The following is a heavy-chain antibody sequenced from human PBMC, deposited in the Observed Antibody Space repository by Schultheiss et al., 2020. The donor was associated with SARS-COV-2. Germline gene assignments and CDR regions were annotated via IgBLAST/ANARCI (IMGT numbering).Heavy chain of an antibody. Sequence: GGSLRLSCAASGFTFDDYAMSWVRQAPGKGLEWVSGITWSGGRTFYADSVRGRFTISRDNTKNSLYLQMSSLRAEDTAVYFCARARLRGTTVITLSLSSWGQGTLVTVSS. V-gene: IGHV3-20*04. CDR2: ITWSGGRT. J-gene: IGHJ4*02. CDR3: ARARLRGTTVITLSLSS. CDR1: GFTFDDYA. D-gene: IGHD4-23*01.